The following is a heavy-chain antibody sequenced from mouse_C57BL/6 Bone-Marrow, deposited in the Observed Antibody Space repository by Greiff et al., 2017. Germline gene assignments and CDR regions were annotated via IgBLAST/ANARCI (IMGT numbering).Heavy chain of an antibody. CDR2: ISSGSSTI. D-gene: IGHD1-1*01. J-gene: IGHJ2*01. CDR3: ARDYGSRFDY. CDR1: GFTFSDYG. V-gene: IGHV5-17*01. Sequence: EVQLVESGGGLVKPGGSLKLSCAASGFTFSDYGMHWVRQAPEKGLEWVAYISSGSSTIYYADTVKGRFTISRENAKNTLFLQMTSLRSEDTAMYYCARDYGSRFDYWGQGTTLTVSS.